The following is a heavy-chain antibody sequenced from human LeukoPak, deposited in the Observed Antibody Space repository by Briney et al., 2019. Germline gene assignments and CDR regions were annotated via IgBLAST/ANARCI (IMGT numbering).Heavy chain of an antibody. CDR2: ITGSHGRT. D-gene: IGHD4-17*01. J-gene: IGHJ5*02. V-gene: IGHV3-23*01. CDR3: TKDPNGDYVGAFDP. Sequence: GGSLRLSCEASGFTFSSFAMTWVRQTPGKGLEWVSSITGSHGRTYNTDSVKGRFTISRDNSQNTLYLQMNSLRAEDTAVYYCTKDPNGDYVGAFDPWGQGTLVTVSS. CDR1: GFTFSSFA.